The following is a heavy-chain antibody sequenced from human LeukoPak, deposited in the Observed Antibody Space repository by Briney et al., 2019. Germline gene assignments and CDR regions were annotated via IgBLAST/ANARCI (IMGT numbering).Heavy chain of an antibody. CDR3: ASTPDYYYDSSGYSH. CDR2: ISGSGGST. J-gene: IGHJ4*02. V-gene: IGHV3-23*01. D-gene: IGHD3-22*01. Sequence: PGGSLRLSCAASGFTFSSYAMSWVRQAPGKGLEWVSAISGSGGSTYYADSVKGRFTISRDNSKNTLYLQMNSLGAEDTAVYYCASTPDYYYDSSGYSHWGQGTLVTVSS. CDR1: GFTFSSYA.